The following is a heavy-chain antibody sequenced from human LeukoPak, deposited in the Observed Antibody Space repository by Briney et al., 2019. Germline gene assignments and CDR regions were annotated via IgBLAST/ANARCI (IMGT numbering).Heavy chain of an antibody. D-gene: IGHD2-8*01. J-gene: IGHJ4*02. Sequence: GSSVKVSCKASGDTFTGYYMHWVRQAPGQGREWMGRINPDSGGINYAQKFQGSVTTTRDTSIRTAYMELSRLRSDETSVYYCARDTISVVDYWGQGTVVTVSS. CDR1: GDTFTGYY. CDR2: INPDSGGI. CDR3: ARDTISVVDY. V-gene: IGHV1-2*06.